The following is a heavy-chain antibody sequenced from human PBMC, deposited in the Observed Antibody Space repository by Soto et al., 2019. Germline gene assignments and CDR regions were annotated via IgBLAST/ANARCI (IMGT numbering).Heavy chain of an antibody. Sequence: RXASLKISCKGCGYSFTSYWIGWVRQMPGKGLEWMGIIYPGDSDTRYSPSFQGQVTISADKSISTAYLQWSSLKASDTAMYYCERRWLADSMDVWGQGTTVTVSS. CDR2: IYPGDSDT. CDR3: ERRWLADSMDV. CDR1: GYSFTSYW. V-gene: IGHV5-51*01. J-gene: IGHJ6*02. D-gene: IGHD5-12*01.